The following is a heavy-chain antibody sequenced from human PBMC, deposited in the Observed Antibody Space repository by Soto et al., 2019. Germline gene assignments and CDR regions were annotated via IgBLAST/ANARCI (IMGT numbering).Heavy chain of an antibody. V-gene: IGHV3-21*06. D-gene: IGHD3-10*01. Sequence: PGGSLRLSCAASGFTVSSNYMSWVRQAPGKGLEWVSVIYSGSSYIYYADSVKGRFTISRDNAKNSLYLQMNSLRAEDTAVYYCARSSGGSGKLWNYYGMDVWGQGTTVTVSS. CDR1: GFTVSSNY. J-gene: IGHJ6*02. CDR2: IYSGSSYI. CDR3: ARSSGGSGKLWNYYGMDV.